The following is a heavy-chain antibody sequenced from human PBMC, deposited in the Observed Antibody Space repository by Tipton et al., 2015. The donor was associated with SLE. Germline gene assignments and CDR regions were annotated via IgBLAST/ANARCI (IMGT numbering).Heavy chain of an antibody. CDR3: ARVPYRMGAFDI. D-gene: IGHD5-18*01. Sequence: SLRLSCAASGFTFDDYGMSWVRQAPGKGLEWVSGINWNGGSTGYADSVKGRFTISRDNAKNSLYLQMNSLRAEDTAVYYCARVPYRMGAFDIWGQGTMVTVSS. CDR1: GFTFDDYG. CDR2: INWNGGST. J-gene: IGHJ3*02. V-gene: IGHV3-20*04.